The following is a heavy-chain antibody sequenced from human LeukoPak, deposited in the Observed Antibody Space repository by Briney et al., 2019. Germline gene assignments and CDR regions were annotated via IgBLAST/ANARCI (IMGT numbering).Heavy chain of an antibody. D-gene: IGHD2-15*01. J-gene: IGHJ5*02. CDR1: GGSISSSSYY. Sequence: PSETLSLTCTVSGGSISSSSYYWGWIRQPPGKGLEWIGGIYSSGSTYYNPSLKSRVTISVDTSKNQFSLKLSSVTAADTAVYYCARETRSGGSLLRGNWFDPWGQGTLVTVSS. CDR3: ARETRSGGSLLRGNWFDP. CDR2: IYSSGST. V-gene: IGHV4-39*02.